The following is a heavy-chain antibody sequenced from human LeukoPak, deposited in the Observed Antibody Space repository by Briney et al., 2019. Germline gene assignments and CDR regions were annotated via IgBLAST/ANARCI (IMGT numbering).Heavy chain of an antibody. V-gene: IGHV3-23*01. Sequence: GGSLRLSCAASGFIFSSYSMNWVRQAPGKGLEWVSVITGSGGNTYYADSVKGRFTISKDNSKNTVYLQMGSLRVDDTAVYYCAKAASSSWPSYYYGMDVWGQGTTVTVSS. CDR1: GFIFSSYS. CDR2: ITGSGGNT. D-gene: IGHD6-13*01. J-gene: IGHJ6*02. CDR3: AKAASSSWPSYYYGMDV.